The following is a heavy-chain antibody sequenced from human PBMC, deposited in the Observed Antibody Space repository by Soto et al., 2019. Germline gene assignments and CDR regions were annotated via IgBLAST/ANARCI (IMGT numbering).Heavy chain of an antibody. J-gene: IGHJ4*02. CDR3: ARGNSAYD. CDR2: INPYSGNT. D-gene: IGHD5-12*01. Sequence: QVPLVQSGTEVKEPGASVKVSCKASGYTFTTYGFNWVRQAPGQGLEWMGWINPYSGNTNYAEKFQDRVTMTTDTSTSTAYMELRSLRSDDPAVYYCARGNSAYDWGQGTLVSVSS. V-gene: IGHV1-18*04. CDR1: GYTFTTYG.